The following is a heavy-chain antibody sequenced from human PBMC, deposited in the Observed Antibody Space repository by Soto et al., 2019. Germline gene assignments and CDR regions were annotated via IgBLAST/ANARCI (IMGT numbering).Heavy chain of an antibody. CDR1: GFSLRTSGVG. CDR2: IYWNDDK. J-gene: IGHJ6*02. CDR3: ARYDFWSGPQYCYYSMDV. D-gene: IGHD3-3*01. V-gene: IGHV2-5*01. Sequence: SGPTLVNPTQTLTLTCTFSGFSLRTSGVGVGWIRQPPGKALEWLALIYWNDDKRYSPSRKSRLTITKDTSKNQVVLTRTNMDPVDTATYYCARYDFWSGPQYCYYSMDVWG.